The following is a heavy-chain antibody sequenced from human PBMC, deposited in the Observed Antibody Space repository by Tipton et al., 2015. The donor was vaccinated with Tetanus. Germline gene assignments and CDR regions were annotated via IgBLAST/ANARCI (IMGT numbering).Heavy chain of an antibody. CDR2: IHYSGST. J-gene: IGHJ4*02. CDR1: GGSISSYY. Sequence: TLSLTCTVSGGSISSYYWSWIRQPPGKGLEWIGYIHYSGSTNYNPSLKSRVTISVDTSKNQFSLKLTSVTAADTAVYYCARGTTLDYWGQGTLVTVSS. V-gene: IGHV4-59*01. CDR3: ARGTTLDY. D-gene: IGHD4-11*01.